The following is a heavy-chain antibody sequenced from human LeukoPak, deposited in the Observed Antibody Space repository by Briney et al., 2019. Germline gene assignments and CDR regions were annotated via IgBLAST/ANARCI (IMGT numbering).Heavy chain of an antibody. CDR2: IIPIFGTA. V-gene: IGHV1-69*05. D-gene: IGHD3-22*01. CDR3: ARGAFYDSSGGGAFDI. J-gene: IGHJ3*02. CDR1: GGAFSSYA. Sequence: ASVKVSCKASGGAFSSYAISWVRQAPGQGLEWMGGIIPIFGTANYVQKFQGRVTITTDESTSTAYMELSSLRSEDTDVYYCARGAFYDSSGGGAFDIWGQGTMVTVSS.